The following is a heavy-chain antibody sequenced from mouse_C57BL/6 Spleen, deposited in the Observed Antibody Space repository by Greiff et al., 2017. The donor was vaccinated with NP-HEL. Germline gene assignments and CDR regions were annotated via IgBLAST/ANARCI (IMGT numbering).Heavy chain of an antibody. CDR2: INPNNGGT. V-gene: IGHV1-26*01. CDR1: GYTFTDYY. D-gene: IGHD3-3*01. Sequence: VQLQQSGPELVKPGASVKISCKASGYTFTDYYMNWVKQSHGKSLEWIGDINPNNGGTSYNQKFKGKATLTVDKSSSTAYMELRSLTSEDSAVYYCARGWDRAMDYWGQGTSVTVSS. J-gene: IGHJ4*01. CDR3: ARGWDRAMDY.